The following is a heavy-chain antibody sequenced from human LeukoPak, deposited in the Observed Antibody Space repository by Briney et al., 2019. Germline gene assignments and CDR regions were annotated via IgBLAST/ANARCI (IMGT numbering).Heavy chain of an antibody. D-gene: IGHD3-10*01. V-gene: IGHV1-69*13. CDR2: IIPIFGTA. Sequence: SVKVSCKASGGTFSSYAISWVRQAPGQGLEWMGGIIPIFGTANYAQKFQGGVTITADESTSTAYMELSSLRSEDTAVYYCARDIGYGSGSYDYWGQGTLVTVSS. J-gene: IGHJ4*02. CDR1: GGTFSSYA. CDR3: ARDIGYGSGSYDY.